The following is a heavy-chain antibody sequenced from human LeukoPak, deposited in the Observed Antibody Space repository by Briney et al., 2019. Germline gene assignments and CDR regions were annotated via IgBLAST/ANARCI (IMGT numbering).Heavy chain of an antibody. CDR2: INPNSGGT. V-gene: IGHV1-2*06. D-gene: IGHD6-6*01. CDR1: GYTFTVYY. J-gene: IGHJ4*02. Sequence: ASVKVSFKASGYTFTVYYMHWVRQAPGQGLEWMGRINPNSGGTNYAQKFQGRVTMTRDTSISTAYMELSRLRSDDTAVYYCARDGWAGGSSSPLSHFDYWGQGTLSPSPQ. CDR3: ARDGWAGGSSSPLSHFDY.